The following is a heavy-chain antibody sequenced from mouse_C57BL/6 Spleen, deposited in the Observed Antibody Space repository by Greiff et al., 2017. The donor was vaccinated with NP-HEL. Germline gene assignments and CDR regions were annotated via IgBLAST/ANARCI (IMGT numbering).Heavy chain of an antibody. V-gene: IGHV1-52*01. CDR3: ARSGDGYDYFDY. D-gene: IGHD2-2*01. J-gene: IGHJ2*01. CDR1: GYTFTSYW. Sequence: QVQLQQPGAELVRPGSSVKLSCKASGYTFTSYWMHWVKQRPIQGLEWIGNIDPSDSETHYNQKFKDKATLTVDKSSSTAYMQLSSLTSEDSAVYYRARSGDGYDYFDYWGQGTTLTVSS. CDR2: IDPSDSET.